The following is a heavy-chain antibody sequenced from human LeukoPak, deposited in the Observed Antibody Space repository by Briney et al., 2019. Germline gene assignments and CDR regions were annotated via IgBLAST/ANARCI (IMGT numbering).Heavy chain of an antibody. D-gene: IGHD6-13*01. J-gene: IGHJ3*02. CDR1: GGSISSYY. V-gene: IGHV4-59*12. CDR3: ASPRAAAATDAFDI. CDR2: IYHSGST. Sequence: SETLSLTCTVSGGSISSYYWSWIRQPPGKGLEWIGYIYHSGSTYYNPSLKSRVTISVDRSKNQFSLELSSVTAADTAVYYCASPRAAAATDAFDIWGQGTMVTVSS.